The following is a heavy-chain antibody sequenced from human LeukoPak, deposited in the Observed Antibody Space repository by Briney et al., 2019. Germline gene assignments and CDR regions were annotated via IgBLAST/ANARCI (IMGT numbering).Heavy chain of an antibody. V-gene: IGHV1-3*01. CDR3: ARASILLRFGNLEEGQPGGEPNLDY. CDR1: GYKFRDYT. Sequence: ASVHLSCKASGYKFRDYTIQWVRQDPGQSFEWMGWINPRNGDRKYSQRLQDRVTLTSDTSANTAFMELTRLRSDDTAVYYCARASILLRFGNLEEGQPGGEPNLDYWGQRTLVTVSS. J-gene: IGHJ4*02. CDR2: INPRNGDR. D-gene: IGHD3-10*01.